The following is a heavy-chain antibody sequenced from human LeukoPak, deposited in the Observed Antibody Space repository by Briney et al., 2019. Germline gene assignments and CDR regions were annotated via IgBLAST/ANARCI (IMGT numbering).Heavy chain of an antibody. CDR3: AREQYSSSWYRDIDY. CDR1: GFTFSSYA. V-gene: IGHV3-7*01. J-gene: IGHJ4*02. Sequence: GGSLRLSCAASGFTFSSYAMSWVRQAPGKGLEWVANIKQDGSEKYYVDSVKGRFTISRDNAKNSLYLQMNSLRAEDTAVYYCAREQYSSSWYRDIDYWGQGTLVTVSS. D-gene: IGHD6-13*01. CDR2: IKQDGSEK.